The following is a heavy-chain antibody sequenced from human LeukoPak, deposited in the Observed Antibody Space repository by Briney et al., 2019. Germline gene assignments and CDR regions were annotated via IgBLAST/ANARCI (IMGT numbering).Heavy chain of an antibody. CDR2: IYYTGST. CDR1: GGSISSYY. J-gene: IGHJ5*02. Sequence: SETLSVTCSVSGGSISSYYWGWIRQPPGKGLQWIGSIYYTGSTYYSPSLKSRVTISIDTSKNQFSLRLSSVSDEDTAVYYCAILNLGEPFDPWGQGTLVTVSS. CDR3: AILNLGEPFDP. V-gene: IGHV4-39*01. D-gene: IGHD3-16*01.